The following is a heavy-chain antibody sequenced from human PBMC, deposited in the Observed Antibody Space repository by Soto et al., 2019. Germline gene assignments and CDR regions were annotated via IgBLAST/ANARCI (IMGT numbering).Heavy chain of an antibody. CDR1: GGSIRSSIYY. V-gene: IGHV4-39*01. CDR3: ARHDTDFEY. CDR2: IYYSGTT. D-gene: IGHD5-18*01. Sequence: SETLSLTCXVSGGSIRSSIYYWGWIRQPPGKGLEWIGSIYYSGTTYYNPSLQSRVTISVDTSKNQFSLRLSSVTAADPAVFYCARHDTDFEYWGQGTLVTVSS. J-gene: IGHJ4*02.